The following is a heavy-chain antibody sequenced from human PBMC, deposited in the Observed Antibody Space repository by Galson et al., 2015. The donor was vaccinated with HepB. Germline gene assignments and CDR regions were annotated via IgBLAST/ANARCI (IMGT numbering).Heavy chain of an antibody. CDR3: ARSLLRDCGSGSYSFDY. D-gene: IGHD3-10*01. CDR1: GYTFTSYG. J-gene: IGHJ4*02. Sequence: SVKVSCKASGYTFTSYGINWVRQAPGQGLEWMGWISAYTGYTNYAQRLQGRVTMTTDTSTTTAYMELRSLRSDDTAVYYCARSLLRDCGSGSYSFDYWGQGTLVTVSS. V-gene: IGHV1-18*01. CDR2: ISAYTGYT.